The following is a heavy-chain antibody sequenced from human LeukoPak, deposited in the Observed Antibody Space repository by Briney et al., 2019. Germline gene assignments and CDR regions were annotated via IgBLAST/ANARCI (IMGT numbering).Heavy chain of an antibody. CDR1: GFTFSSYA. V-gene: IGHV3-23*01. CDR3: AAGESHLLYYFDY. D-gene: IGHD3-10*01. Sequence: PGGSLRLSCAASGFTFSSYAMSWVRQAPGKGLEWVSAISGSGGSTYYADSVKGRFTISRDNSKNTLYLQMNSLRAEDTAVYYCAAGESHLLYYFDYWGQGTLVTVSS. J-gene: IGHJ4*02. CDR2: ISGSGGST.